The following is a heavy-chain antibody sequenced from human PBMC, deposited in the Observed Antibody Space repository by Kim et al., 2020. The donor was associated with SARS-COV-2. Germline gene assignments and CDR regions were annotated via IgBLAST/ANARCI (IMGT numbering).Heavy chain of an antibody. CDR1: GFTFSSYG. Sequence: GGSLRLSCAASGFTFSSYGMHWVRQAPGKGLEWVAVISYDGSNKYYADSVKGRFTISRDNSKNTLYLQMNSLRAEDTAVYYCARARPWELDDAFDIWGQGTMVTVSS. D-gene: IGHD1-26*01. CDR2: ISYDGSNK. J-gene: IGHJ3*02. V-gene: IGHV3-33*05. CDR3: ARARPWELDDAFDI.